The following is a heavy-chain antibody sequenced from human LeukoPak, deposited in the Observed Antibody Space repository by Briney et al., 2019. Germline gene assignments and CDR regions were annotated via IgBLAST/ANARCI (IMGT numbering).Heavy chain of an antibody. CDR1: GFTFSSYA. Sequence: GGPLPLSCAASGFTFSSYAMSWVRPAPGQWLEWVSAISGSGGSTYYADSVKGRFTISRDNSKNTLYLQMNSLRAEDTAVYYCAKTHYFDSSGYGDYWGQGTLVTVSS. CDR3: AKTHYFDSSGYGDY. V-gene: IGHV3-23*01. CDR2: ISGSGGST. J-gene: IGHJ4*02. D-gene: IGHD3-22*01.